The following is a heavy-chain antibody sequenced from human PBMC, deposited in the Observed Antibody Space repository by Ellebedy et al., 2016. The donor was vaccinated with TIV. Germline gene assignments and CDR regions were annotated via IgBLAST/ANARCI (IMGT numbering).Heavy chain of an antibody. J-gene: IGHJ4*02. D-gene: IGHD6-19*01. CDR3: ARDQVAGRFDY. V-gene: IGHV4-38-2*02. CDR2: IYHSGST. Sequence: MPSDTLSLTCSVSGYSISSGYHRCWIRQPPGKGLERIGSIYHSGSTYYNPSLKSRLTISVDTSKNQFSLKLTSVTAADTAVYYCARDQVAGRFDYWGQGTLVTVSS. CDR1: GYSISSGYH.